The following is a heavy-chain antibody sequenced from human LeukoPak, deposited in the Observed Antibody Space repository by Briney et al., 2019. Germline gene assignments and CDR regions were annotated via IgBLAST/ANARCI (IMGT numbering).Heavy chain of an antibody. CDR2: IYSGGST. J-gene: IGHJ2*01. D-gene: IGHD3-22*01. CDR3: ARDLWQSDSSGYYGGFWYFDL. CDR1: GFTVSGNY. Sequence: GGSLRLSCAASGFTVSGNYMSWVRQAPGKGLEWVSVIYSGGSTYYADSVKGRFTISRDNSKNTLYLQMNSLRAEDTAVYYCARDLWQSDSSGYYGGFWYFDLWGRGTLVTVSS. V-gene: IGHV3-66*01.